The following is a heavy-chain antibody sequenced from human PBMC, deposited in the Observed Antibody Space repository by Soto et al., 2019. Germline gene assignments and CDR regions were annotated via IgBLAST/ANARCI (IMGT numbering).Heavy chain of an antibody. CDR2: IYPGDSDT. D-gene: IGHD2-21*01. J-gene: IGHJ1*01. Sequence: GESLKLSCKGSGYSFTTYWIGWVRQMPGKGLEWMGIIYPGDSDTRYSPSFQGQVTISADKSTSTAYLQWSSLKASDTAMYYCARRDDSPTAEYFQHWGQGTLVTVSS. CDR1: GYSFTTYW. V-gene: IGHV5-51*01. CDR3: ARRDDSPTAEYFQH.